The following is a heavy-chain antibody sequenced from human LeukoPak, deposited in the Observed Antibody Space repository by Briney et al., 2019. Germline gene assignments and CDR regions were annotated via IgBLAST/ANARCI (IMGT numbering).Heavy chain of an antibody. CDR3: ARDCSSTSCYYYYYYGMDV. Sequence: ASVKVSCKASGYTFTSYGISWVRQAPGQGLEWMGWISAYNGNTNYAQKLQGRVTMTTDTSTCTAYMELRSLRSDDTAVYYCARDCSSTSCYYYYYYGMDVWGQGTTVTVSS. J-gene: IGHJ6*02. CDR1: GYTFTSYG. D-gene: IGHD2-2*01. CDR2: ISAYNGNT. V-gene: IGHV1-18*01.